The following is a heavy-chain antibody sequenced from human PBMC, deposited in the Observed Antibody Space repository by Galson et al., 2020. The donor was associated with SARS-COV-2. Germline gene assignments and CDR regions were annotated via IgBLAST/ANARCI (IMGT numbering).Heavy chain of an antibody. D-gene: IGHD6-13*01. CDR2: VNPNSGAT. CDR1: GYTFTDYY. Sequence: ASVKLSCKASGYTFTDYYMHWVRQAPGQGLEWMGWVNPNSGATKYKQKFQGRVSMTRDTSTSTAYMELSRLTSDDTAFYYCARDRISAPDDFDYWGQGTLVTVS. J-gene: IGHJ4*02. V-gene: IGHV1-2*02. CDR3: ARDRISAPDDFDY.